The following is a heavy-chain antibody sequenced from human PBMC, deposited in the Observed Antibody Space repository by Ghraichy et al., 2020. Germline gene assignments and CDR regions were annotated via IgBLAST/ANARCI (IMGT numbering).Heavy chain of an antibody. CDR2: IYYSGST. Sequence: SETLSLTCTVSGGSISSSSYYWGWIRQPPGKGLEWIGSIYYSGSTYYNPSLKSRVTISVDTSKNQFSLKLSSVTAADTAVYYCARHGGRLEPFDIWGQGTXVTVSS. D-gene: IGHD3-16*01. J-gene: IGHJ3*02. V-gene: IGHV4-39*01. CDR1: GGSISSSSYY. CDR3: ARHGGRLEPFDI.